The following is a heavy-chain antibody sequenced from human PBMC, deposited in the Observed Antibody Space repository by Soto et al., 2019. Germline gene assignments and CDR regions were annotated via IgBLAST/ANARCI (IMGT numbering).Heavy chain of an antibody. V-gene: IGHV3-48*02. CDR1: GFTFSSYS. J-gene: IGHJ4*02. CDR2: ISSSSTI. D-gene: IGHD6-19*01. Sequence: EVQLVESGGGLVQPGGSLRLSCAASGFTFSSYSMNWVRQAPGKGLEWVSYISSSSTIYYADSVKGRFTISRDNAKNSLYLQMNSLRDEDTAVYYCARGGRGWYSKYWGQGILVTVSS. CDR3: ARGGRGWYSKY.